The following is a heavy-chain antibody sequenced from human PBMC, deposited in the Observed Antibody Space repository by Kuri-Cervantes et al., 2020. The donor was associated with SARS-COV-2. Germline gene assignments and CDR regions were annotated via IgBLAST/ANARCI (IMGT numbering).Heavy chain of an antibody. Sequence: SETLSLTCTVSGDSVSNDNHYWTWIRQPPGKGLEWIAYIHHSGYTNYNPSLKSRVTISTDTSKNQFSLKLSSVTAADTAVYYCARVRGCIASVGEEWFDPWGQGTLVTVSS. J-gene: IGHJ5*02. D-gene: IGHD3-10*01. CDR1: GDSVSNDNHY. CDR3: ARVRGCIASVGEEWFDP. V-gene: IGHV4-61*01. CDR2: IHHSGYT.